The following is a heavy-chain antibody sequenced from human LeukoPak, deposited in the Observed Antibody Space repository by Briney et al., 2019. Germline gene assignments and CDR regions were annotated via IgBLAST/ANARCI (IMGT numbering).Heavy chain of an antibody. CDR3: AGERWDAFDI. CDR1: GGSISSGTYY. V-gene: IGHV4-61*02. Sequence: PSETLSLTCTVSGGSISSGTYYWSWIRQPAGKGLEWIGRMHTSGSANYNPSLKSRVSISVDTTKNQFSLKLSSVTAADSAVYYCAGERWDAFDIWGQGTMVTVSS. D-gene: IGHD2-15*01. J-gene: IGHJ3*02. CDR2: MHTSGSA.